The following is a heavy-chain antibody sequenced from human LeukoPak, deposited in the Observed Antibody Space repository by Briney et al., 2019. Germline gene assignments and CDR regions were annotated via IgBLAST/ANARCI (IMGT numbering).Heavy chain of an antibody. CDR2: ISGFNGHT. V-gene: IGHV1-18*04. CDR3: ARAWLRRKYYYYMDV. CDR1: GYTFSNYG. Sequence: ASVKVSCKASGYTFSNYGMSWVRQAPGHGLEWMGWISGFNGHTKYSQKSQGRVTMTTDTSTSTAYMEVRPLRSDDTAVYYCARAWLRRKYYYYMDVWGKGTTVTVSS. J-gene: IGHJ6*03. D-gene: IGHD5-12*01.